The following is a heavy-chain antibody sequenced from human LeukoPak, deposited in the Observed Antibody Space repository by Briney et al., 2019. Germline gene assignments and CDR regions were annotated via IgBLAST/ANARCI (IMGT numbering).Heavy chain of an antibody. V-gene: IGHV3-21*01. CDR3: ARDWGYYYYYGMDV. Sequence: GGSLRLSCAASGFTFSSYSMNWDRQAPGKGLEWVSSIGSSSSYIYYADSVKGRFTISRDNAKNSLYLQMNSLRAEDTAVYYCARDWGYYYYYGMDVWGQGTTVTVSS. CDR2: IGSSSSYI. D-gene: IGHD3-16*01. CDR1: GFTFSSYS. J-gene: IGHJ6*02.